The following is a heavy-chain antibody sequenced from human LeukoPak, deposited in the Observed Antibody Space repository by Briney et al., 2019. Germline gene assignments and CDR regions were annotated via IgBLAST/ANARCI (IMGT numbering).Heavy chain of an antibody. CDR3: ARGGGIAAHIDY. CDR2: ISSDTRTI. D-gene: IGHD6-13*01. V-gene: IGHV3-48*01. CDR1: GFTFSSYS. Sequence: GGSLRLSCAASGFTFSSYSMNWVRQAPGKGLEWISYISSDTRTIYYTDSVKGRFTISRDNSKNTLYLQMNSLRAEDTAVYYCARGGGIAAHIDYWGQGTLVTVSS. J-gene: IGHJ4*02.